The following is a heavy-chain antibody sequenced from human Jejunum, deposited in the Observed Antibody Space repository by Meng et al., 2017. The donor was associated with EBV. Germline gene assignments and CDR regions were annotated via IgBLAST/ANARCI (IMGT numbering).Heavy chain of an antibody. CDR2: IIHSGST. V-gene: IGHV4-34*12. CDR3: ARKAVPGTFARPKFDY. CDR1: GGSFNYYY. J-gene: IGHJ4*02. Sequence: QAETKQWGAGLLNPCEPLSRTCAFYGGSFNYYYWTWIRQPPGKGLEWIGEIIHSGSTNYDPSLKSRVTISVDRSKNQFSLKLTSVTAADTAVYYCARKAVPGTFARPKFDYWGQGTLVTASS. D-gene: IGHD6-19*01.